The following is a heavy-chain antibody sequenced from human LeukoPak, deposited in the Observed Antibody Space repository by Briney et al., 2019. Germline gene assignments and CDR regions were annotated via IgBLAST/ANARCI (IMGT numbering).Heavy chain of an antibody. Sequence: GASVKVSCKASGYTFTGYYMHWVRQAPGQGLEWMGWINPNSGGTNYAQKFQGRVTMTRDTSISTAYMELSRLRSDDTAVYYCARDGQQQLVEASEFDYWGQGTLVTVSS. J-gene: IGHJ4*02. V-gene: IGHV1-2*02. CDR3: ARDGQQQLVEASEFDY. CDR1: GYTFTGYY. CDR2: INPNSGGT. D-gene: IGHD6-13*01.